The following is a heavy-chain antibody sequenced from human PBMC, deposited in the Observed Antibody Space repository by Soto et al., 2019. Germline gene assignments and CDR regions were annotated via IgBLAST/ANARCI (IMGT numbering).Heavy chain of an antibody. CDR1: GGSVSSNTHY. Sequence: SETLSLTCTVSGGSVSSNTHYWTWIRQRPGKALEWVGYFYYTGSTNYNPSLESRDTISVDTSKNFFSLTLNSLTPAETGIFFCAGETEPSSATLPQYFDSWGQGALVTVSS. CDR2: FYYTGST. V-gene: IGHV4-61*01. J-gene: IGHJ4*02. CDR3: AGETEPSSATLPQYFDS. D-gene: IGHD3-10*01.